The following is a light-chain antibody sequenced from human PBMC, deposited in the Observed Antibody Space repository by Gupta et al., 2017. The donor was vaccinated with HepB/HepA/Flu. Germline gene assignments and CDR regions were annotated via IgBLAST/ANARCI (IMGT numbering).Light chain of an antibody. CDR2: GAS. CDR3: QQQGSSPYT. V-gene: IGKV3-20*01. Sequence: EIVLTQSPGSLSLSPGEGATLSCRATQSVYNNYLTWYQQKPGQAPRLLSYGASTRATGIPDRCSGTGSGTDFTLTISRLEPEEFAVYYCQQQGSSPYTFGQGTKLEIK. J-gene: IGKJ2*01. CDR1: QSVYNNY.